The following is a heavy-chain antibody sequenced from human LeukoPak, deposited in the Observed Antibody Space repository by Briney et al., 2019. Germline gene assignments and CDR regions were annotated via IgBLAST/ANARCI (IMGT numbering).Heavy chain of an antibody. V-gene: IGHV1-24*01. D-gene: IGHD4-23*01. CDR2: FDPEDGET. CDR3: ASLSSVGFDY. Sequence: ASVKVSCKISGYSLTELSMHWVRQAPGKGLEWMGGFDPEDGETIYAQKFQGRVAMTEDTSTDTAYMELSSLRSEDTAVYYCASLSSVGFDYWGQGTLVTVSS. J-gene: IGHJ4*02. CDR1: GYSLTELS.